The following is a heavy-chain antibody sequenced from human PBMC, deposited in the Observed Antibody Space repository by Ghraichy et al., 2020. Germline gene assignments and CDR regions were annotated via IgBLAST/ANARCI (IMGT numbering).Heavy chain of an antibody. CDR1: GFTFSSYS. J-gene: IGHJ5*02. CDR2: ISSSSYI. V-gene: IGHV3-21*01. D-gene: IGHD3-10*01. Sequence: GSLRLSCAASGFTFSSYSMNWVRQAPGKGLEWVSSISSSSYIYYADSVKGRFTISRDNAKNSLYLQMNSLRAEDTAVYYCASMVRGVIKTPWGQGTLVTVSS. CDR3: ASMVRGVIKTP.